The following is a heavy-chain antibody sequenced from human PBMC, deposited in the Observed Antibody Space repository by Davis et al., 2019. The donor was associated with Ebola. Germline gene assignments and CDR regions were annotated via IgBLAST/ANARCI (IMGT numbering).Heavy chain of an antibody. CDR2: IYHTGTT. CDR1: VGSISTGGYS. V-gene: IGHV4-30-4*07. CDR3: VREVPPRSHGELRWGLPWGRPSRPGRTVHLDV. D-gene: IGHD4-17*01. J-gene: IGHJ6*02. Sequence: SQTLSLTCAVSVGSISTGGYSWTWLRQPPAKGLEWIGLIYHTGTTFFNPSLESQVTISVDTSRNQFSLSLSFVSAADTAVYYCVREVPPRSHGELRWGLPWGRPSRPGRTVHLDVWGLGTTVTVSS.